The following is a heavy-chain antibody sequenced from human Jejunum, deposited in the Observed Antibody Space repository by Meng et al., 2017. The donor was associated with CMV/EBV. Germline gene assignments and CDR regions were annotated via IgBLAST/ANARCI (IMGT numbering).Heavy chain of an antibody. V-gene: IGHV3-48*03. Sequence: SCVASGFTFDIYDMNWVRQAPGKGLELISYISGNAYTTLYSDSVKGRFTISRDNAKTSVYLQMNSLRVEDTATYYCGAGSGFDFWGQGTLVTVSS. CDR1: GFTFDIYD. D-gene: IGHD1-26*01. CDR3: GAGSGFDF. CDR2: ISGNAYTT. J-gene: IGHJ4*02.